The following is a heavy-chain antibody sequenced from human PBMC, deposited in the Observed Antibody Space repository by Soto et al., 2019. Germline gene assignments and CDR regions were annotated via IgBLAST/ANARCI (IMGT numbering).Heavy chain of an antibody. D-gene: IGHD3-16*02. CDR3: ARGSGQYDYVWGSYRYWYFDL. CDR2: IIPIFGTA. CDR1: GGTFSSYA. Sequence: QVQLVQSGAEVKKPGSSVKVSCKASGGTFSSYAISWVRQAPGQGLEWMGGIIPIFGTANYAQKFQGRVTSTADESTSTAYMELSSLRSEDTAVYYCARGSGQYDYVWGSYRYWYFDLWGRGTLVTVSS. V-gene: IGHV1-69*12. J-gene: IGHJ2*01.